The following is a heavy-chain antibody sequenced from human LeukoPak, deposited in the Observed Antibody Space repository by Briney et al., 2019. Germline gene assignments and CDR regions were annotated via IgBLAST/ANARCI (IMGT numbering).Heavy chain of an antibody. D-gene: IGHD2-2*01. CDR1: GFTFSSYA. Sequence: PGGSLRLSCAASGFTFSSYAMSWVRQAPGKGLEWVSAISGSGGSTYYADSVKGRFTISRDNSKNTLYLQMNSLRTEDTAVYYCAKDWGYCSSTSCYNWFDPWGQGTLVTVSS. V-gene: IGHV3-23*01. J-gene: IGHJ5*02. CDR2: ISGSGGST. CDR3: AKDWGYCSSTSCYNWFDP.